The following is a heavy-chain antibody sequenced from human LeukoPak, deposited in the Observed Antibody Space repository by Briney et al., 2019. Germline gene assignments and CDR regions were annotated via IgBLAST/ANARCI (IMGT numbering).Heavy chain of an antibody. CDR1: GFTFSSYA. Sequence: GGSLRLSCAASGFTFSSYAMHWVRQAPGKGLEWVAVISYDGSNKYYADSVKGRFTISRDNSKNTLYLQMNSLRAEDTAVYYCARDRGMTTFDYWGQGTLVTVSS. V-gene: IGHV3-30*04. CDR2: ISYDGSNK. J-gene: IGHJ4*02. CDR3: ARDRGMTTFDY. D-gene: IGHD1-1*01.